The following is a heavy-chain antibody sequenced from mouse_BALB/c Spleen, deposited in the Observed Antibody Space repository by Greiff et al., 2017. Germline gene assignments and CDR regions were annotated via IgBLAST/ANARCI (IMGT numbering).Heavy chain of an antibody. Sequence: VQLQQSGPGLVAPSQSLSITCTVSGFSLTSYGVHWVRQPPGKGLEWLGVIWAGGSTNYNSALMSRLSISKDNSKSQVFLKMNSLQTDDTAMYYCARDYYYYGSSQFDYWGQGTTLTVSS. J-gene: IGHJ2*01. CDR1: GFSLTSYG. V-gene: IGHV2-9*02. CDR3: ARDYYYYGSSQFDY. CDR2: IWAGGST. D-gene: IGHD1-1*01.